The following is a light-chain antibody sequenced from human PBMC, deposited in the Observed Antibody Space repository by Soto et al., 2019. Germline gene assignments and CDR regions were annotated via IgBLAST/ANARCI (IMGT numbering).Light chain of an antibody. Sequence: EIVMTQSPATLSVSPGERATVSCRASQSVSSNLAWYQQRPGQAPRLLIYGASTRATGIPARFSGSGSGTEFTLAISSLQSEDIAVYYCQQYNNWPPRAWTFGQGTKVEIK. J-gene: IGKJ1*01. V-gene: IGKV3-15*01. CDR1: QSVSSN. CDR2: GAS. CDR3: QQYNNWPPRAWT.